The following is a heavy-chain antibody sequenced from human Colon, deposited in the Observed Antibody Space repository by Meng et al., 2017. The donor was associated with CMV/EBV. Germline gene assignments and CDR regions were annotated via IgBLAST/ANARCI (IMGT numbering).Heavy chain of an antibody. V-gene: IGHV4-59*01. CDR1: GASISGYY. Sequence: SETLSLTCTVAGASISGYYWSWIRQPPGKGLEWIGNVYYNGNTNNSPSLKSRLAISVDPSKNQFSLRLTSVTSADTAVYFCARGSGQYTGHDRYFDLWGRGTLVTVSS. CDR3: ARGSGQYTGHDRYFDL. CDR2: VYYNGNT. D-gene: IGHD3-3*01. J-gene: IGHJ2*01.